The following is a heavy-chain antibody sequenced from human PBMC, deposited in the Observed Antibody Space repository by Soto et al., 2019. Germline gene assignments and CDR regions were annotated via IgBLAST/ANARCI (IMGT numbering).Heavy chain of an antibody. CDR1: GVSFSGYA. V-gene: IGHV1-69*13. CDR3: ASASSTSWLYYFDY. J-gene: IGHJ4*02. Sequence: SVKVSCKASGVSFSGYAFSWVRQAPGQGLEWMGGIMPLFGKPDYAQKFQGRVTVTADESTSTTYMELSSLRSEDTALYFCASASSTSWLYYFDYWGQGTRVTVSS. D-gene: IGHD2-2*01. CDR2: IMPLFGKP.